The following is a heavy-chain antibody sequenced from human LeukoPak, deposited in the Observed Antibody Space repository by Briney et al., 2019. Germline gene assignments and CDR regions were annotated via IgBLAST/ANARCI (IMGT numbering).Heavy chain of an antibody. D-gene: IGHD6-6*01. CDR3: ARGEYSSSSSYFDY. Sequence: TSETLSLTCTVSGDSISRSSYYWGWIRQPPGKGLEWIGEINHSGSTNYNPSLKSRVTISVDTSKNQFSLKVSSVTAADTAVYYCARGEYSSSSSYFDYWGQGTLVTVSS. V-gene: IGHV4-39*07. CDR1: GDSISRSSYY. CDR2: INHSGST. J-gene: IGHJ4*02.